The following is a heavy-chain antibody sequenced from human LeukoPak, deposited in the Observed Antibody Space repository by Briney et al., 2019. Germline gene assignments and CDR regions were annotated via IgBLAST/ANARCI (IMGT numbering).Heavy chain of an antibody. Sequence: GGSLRLSCAASGFTFSSCGMHWVRQAPGKGLEWVAVIWYDGSNKYYADSVKGRFTISRDNSKNTLYLQMNSLRAEDTAVYYCARGPNDYGDTLFDYWGQGTLVTVSS. D-gene: IGHD4-17*01. J-gene: IGHJ4*02. CDR1: GFTFSSCG. CDR3: ARGPNDYGDTLFDY. V-gene: IGHV3-33*01. CDR2: IWYDGSNK.